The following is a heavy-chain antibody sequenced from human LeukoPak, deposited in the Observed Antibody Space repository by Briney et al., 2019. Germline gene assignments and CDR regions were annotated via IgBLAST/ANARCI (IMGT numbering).Heavy chain of an antibody. Sequence: SETLSLTCTVSGGSISSYYWSWIRQPPGKGLEWIGYISYSGSTNYSPSLKSRVTISVDTSKNQFSLKLSSVTAADTAVYYCARSDWMRWFDPWGQGTLVTV. V-gene: IGHV4-59*08. CDR1: GGSISSYY. J-gene: IGHJ5*02. CDR2: ISYSGST. D-gene: IGHD1-1*01. CDR3: ARSDWMRWFDP.